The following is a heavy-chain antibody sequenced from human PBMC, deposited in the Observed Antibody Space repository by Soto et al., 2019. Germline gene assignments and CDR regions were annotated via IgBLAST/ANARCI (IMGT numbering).Heavy chain of an antibody. J-gene: IGHJ4*02. V-gene: IGHV1-8*01. Sequence: QVKLVQSGAEVKKPGASVKVSCRASGYTFTSYDINWVRQATGQGLEWMGWMNPNSGNTAYAQNFQGRLTMTMNTSISTAYMELSSLRSEDTAVYYCAREQSLRGFDYWAREPWSPSPQ. CDR1: GYTFTSYD. CDR2: MNPNSGNT. CDR3: AREQSLRGFDY.